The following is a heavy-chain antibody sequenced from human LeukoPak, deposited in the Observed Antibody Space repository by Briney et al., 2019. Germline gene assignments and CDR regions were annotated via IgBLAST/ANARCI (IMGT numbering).Heavy chain of an antibody. V-gene: IGHV1-69*13. CDR3: AREFFVLYGMDA. CDR1: GGTFSTYG. Sequence: SVKVSCKASGGTFSTYGISWVRQAPGQGLEWMGGIIPVFGTANYAQKFQGRVTITADESTSTAYMELISLRSEDTAVYYCAREFFVLYGMDAWGQGTTVTVSS. J-gene: IGHJ6*02. CDR2: IIPVFGTA. D-gene: IGHD5/OR15-5a*01.